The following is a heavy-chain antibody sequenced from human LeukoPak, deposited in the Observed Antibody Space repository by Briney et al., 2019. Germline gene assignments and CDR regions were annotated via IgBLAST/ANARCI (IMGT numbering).Heavy chain of an antibody. D-gene: IGHD7-27*01. CDR3: ARDIADWGNAFDI. CDR1: GFTFSNYY. CDR2: INQDGSEK. J-gene: IGHJ3*02. Sequence: GGSLRLSCAASGFTFSNYYMTWVRQAPGKGLEWVANINQDGSEKYYVDSVKGRFTISRDTAKNSLYLQMNSLRAADTAVYYCARDIADWGNAFDIWGQGTMVTVSS. V-gene: IGHV3-7*01.